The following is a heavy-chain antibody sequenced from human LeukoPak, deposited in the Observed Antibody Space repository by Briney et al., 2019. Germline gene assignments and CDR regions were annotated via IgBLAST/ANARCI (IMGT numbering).Heavy chain of an antibody. CDR2: ISSSNSYI. Sequence: GGSLRLSCAASGFTFNNYSMNWVRQAPGKGLEWVSSISSSNSYIYYAGSMKGRFTISRDNAKNSLYLQLNSLRAEDTAVYYCARAFIAAADYYYYYYLDVWGKGTTVTVSS. J-gene: IGHJ6*03. V-gene: IGHV3-21*01. CDR3: ARAFIAAADYYYYYYLDV. D-gene: IGHD6-13*01. CDR1: GFTFNNYS.